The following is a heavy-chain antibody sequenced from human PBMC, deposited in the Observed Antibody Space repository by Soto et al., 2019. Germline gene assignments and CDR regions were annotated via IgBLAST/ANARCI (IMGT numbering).Heavy chain of an antibody. CDR2: ISWNSGSI. CDR1: GFTFDDYA. J-gene: IGHJ4*02. D-gene: IGHD6-19*01. Sequence: PGGSLRLSCAASGFTFDDYAMHWVRQAPGKGLEWVSGISWNSGSIGYADSVKGRFTISRDNAKNSLYLQMNSLRAEDTALYYCAKDKLGSGWYVAPLFDYWDQGTLVTVSS. CDR3: AKDKLGSGWYVAPLFDY. V-gene: IGHV3-9*01.